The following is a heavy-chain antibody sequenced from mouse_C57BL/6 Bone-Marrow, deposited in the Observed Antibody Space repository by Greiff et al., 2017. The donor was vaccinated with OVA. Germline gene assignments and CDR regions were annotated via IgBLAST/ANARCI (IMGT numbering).Heavy chain of an antibody. CDR1: GYTFTSYW. CDR3: ASPITTVVPYAMDY. J-gene: IGHJ4*01. V-gene: IGHV1-50*01. D-gene: IGHD1-1*01. CDR2: IDPSDSYT. Sequence: QVQLKQPGAELVKPGASVKLSCKASGYTFTSYWMQWVKQRPGQGLEWIGEIDPSDSYTNYNQKFKGKATLTVDTSSSTAYMQRSSLTSEDSAVYYCASPITTVVPYAMDYWGQGTSVTVSS.